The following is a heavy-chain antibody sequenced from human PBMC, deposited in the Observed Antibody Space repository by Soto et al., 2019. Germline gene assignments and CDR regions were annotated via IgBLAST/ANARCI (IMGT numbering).Heavy chain of an antibody. V-gene: IGHV1-2*02. Sequence: ASVKVSCKASGYTFTGYYMHWVRQAPGQGLEWMGWINPNSGGTNYAQKFQGRVTMTRDTSISTAYMALSRLRSDDTAVYYCAREAADSSSWYGEGYFDYWGQGTLVTVSS. CDR2: INPNSGGT. D-gene: IGHD6-13*01. CDR3: AREAADSSSWYGEGYFDY. J-gene: IGHJ4*02. CDR1: GYTFTGYY.